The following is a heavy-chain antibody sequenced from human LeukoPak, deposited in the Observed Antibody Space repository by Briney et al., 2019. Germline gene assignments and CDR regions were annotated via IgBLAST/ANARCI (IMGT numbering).Heavy chain of an antibody. CDR3: ANQRSGYDGVVYYFDY. CDR1: GGTFSIYA. Sequence: GASVNVSFKASGGTFSIYAISWVRQAPGQGLEWMGGIIPIFGRADYAQKFQGRVTITADESTSTAYMELSSLRSEDTAVYYCANQRSGYDGVVYYFDYWGQGTLVTVSS. V-gene: IGHV1-69*13. D-gene: IGHD5-12*01. CDR2: IIPIFGRA. J-gene: IGHJ4*02.